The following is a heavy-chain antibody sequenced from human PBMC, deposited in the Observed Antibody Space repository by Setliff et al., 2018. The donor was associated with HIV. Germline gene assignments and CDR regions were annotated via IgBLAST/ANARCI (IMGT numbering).Heavy chain of an antibody. J-gene: IGHJ4*02. CDR3: ARGVRDNSGWSSYYFDY. Sequence: SETLSLTCGIYGGSFSDYYWSWIRQPPGKGLEWIGEIDHRGRPKYNPSLNSRVTMSVDKSRNQFSLKVSSVTAADTAVYYCARGVRDNSGWSSYYFDYWGQGTPVTVSS. D-gene: IGHD6-19*01. CDR2: IDHRGRP. V-gene: IGHV4-34*01. CDR1: GGSFSDYY.